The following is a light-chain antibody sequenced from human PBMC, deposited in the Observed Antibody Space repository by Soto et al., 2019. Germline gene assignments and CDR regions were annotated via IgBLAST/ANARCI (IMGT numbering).Light chain of an antibody. CDR1: QSVSSSY. CDR2: GAS. J-gene: IGKJ1*01. CDR3: QQYGDLPWT. V-gene: IGKV3-20*01. Sequence: EFLMTQSPATLSGSPCETATLSCSASQSVSSSYLAWYQQKPGQAPRLLIYGASSRATGIPDRFSGSGSGTDFTLTISRLEPEDFAVYFCQQYGDLPWTFGQGTKVDIK.